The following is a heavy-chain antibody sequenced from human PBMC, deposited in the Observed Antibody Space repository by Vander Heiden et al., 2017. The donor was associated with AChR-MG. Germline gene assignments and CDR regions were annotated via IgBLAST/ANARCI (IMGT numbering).Heavy chain of an antibody. CDR2: IWYDGRNK. Sequence: VQLVESGGGVVQPERSLRLSCAAPVFTFNHYSMHCDLPAQGKGLEWVALIWYDGRNKYYADSVKGRFTIARDDSKNTRYLQMNSLRAEDTAVYYCAREFALKNRGLIMTGAYWGQGTLVTVSS. CDR1: VFTFNHYS. CDR3: AREFALKNRGLIMTGAY. D-gene: IGHD3-10*01. V-gene: IGHV3-33*01. J-gene: IGHJ4*02.